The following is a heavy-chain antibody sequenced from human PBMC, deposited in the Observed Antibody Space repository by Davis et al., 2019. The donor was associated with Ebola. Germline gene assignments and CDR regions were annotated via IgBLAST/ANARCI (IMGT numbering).Heavy chain of an antibody. V-gene: IGHV3-48*01. CDR1: GFTFSTYS. CDR2: ITSSSHTI. J-gene: IGHJ4*02. D-gene: IGHD6-19*01. Sequence: GGSLRLSCAASGFTFSTYSMKWVRQAPGKGLEWVSYITSSSHTIYYGDSVKGRFTISRDRAMKSLFLQMNNLRAEDTALYYCSRYSFAWYYFANWGQGALVTVSS. CDR3: SRYSFAWYYFAN.